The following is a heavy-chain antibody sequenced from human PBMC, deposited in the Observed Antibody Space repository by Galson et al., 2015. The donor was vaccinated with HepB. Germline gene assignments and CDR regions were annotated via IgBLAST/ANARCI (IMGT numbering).Heavy chain of an antibody. D-gene: IGHD2-15*01. CDR2: TFYRSKWYN. CDR3: ARGVRIFDC. CDR1: GDSVSSNTGA. V-gene: IGHV6-1*01. Sequence: CAISGDSVSSNTGAWNWIRQSPSRGLEWLGKTFYRSKWYNEYAISMKSRVTLNADTSNNQFSLQLSSVTPEDTAVYYCARGVRIFDCWGQGTLVTVSS. J-gene: IGHJ4*02.